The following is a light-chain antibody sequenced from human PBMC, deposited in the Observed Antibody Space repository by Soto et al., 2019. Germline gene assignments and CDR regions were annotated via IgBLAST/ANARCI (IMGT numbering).Light chain of an antibody. CDR1: SSNIGSHS. CDR2: RNN. Sequence: QSVLTQPPSASGTPGQRVTISCSGSSSNIGSHSVDWYQQLPGTAPKLLIYRNNQRPSGVPDRFSGSKSGTSASLAISGLQSEDEADYYCSSYAGGNNLVFGGGTKLTVL. V-gene: IGLV1-44*01. CDR3: SSYAGGNNLV. J-gene: IGLJ2*01.